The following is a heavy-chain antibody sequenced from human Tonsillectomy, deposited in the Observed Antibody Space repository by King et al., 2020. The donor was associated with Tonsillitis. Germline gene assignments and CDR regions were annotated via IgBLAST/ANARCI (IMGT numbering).Heavy chain of an antibody. CDR3: SKDPYYYDNSGYPYFDY. V-gene: IGHV3-30*02. D-gene: IGHD3-22*01. Sequence: VQLVESGGGVVQPGGSLRLSCAASGFTFSSYGMHWVRQAPGKGLEWVAFIRYDGNNKYYADSVKGRFTISRDNSQSTLYLQMNSLRAEDTAVYYCSKDPYYYDNSGYPYFDYWGQGTLVTVSS. J-gene: IGHJ4*02. CDR2: IRYDGNNK. CDR1: GFTFSSYG.